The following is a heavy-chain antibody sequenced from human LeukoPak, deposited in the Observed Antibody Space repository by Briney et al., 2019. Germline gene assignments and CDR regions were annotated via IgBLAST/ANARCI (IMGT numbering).Heavy chain of an antibody. J-gene: IGHJ6*04. CDR1: GGSISSYY. D-gene: IGHD3-3*01. CDR2: INHSGST. V-gene: IGHV4-34*01. Sequence: PSETLSLTCTVSGGSISSYYWSWIRQPPGKGLEWIGEINHSGSTNYNPSLKSRVTISVDTSKNQFSLKLSSVTAADTAVYYCARLDTIFGVVNVWGKGTTVTVSS. CDR3: ARLDTIFGVVNV.